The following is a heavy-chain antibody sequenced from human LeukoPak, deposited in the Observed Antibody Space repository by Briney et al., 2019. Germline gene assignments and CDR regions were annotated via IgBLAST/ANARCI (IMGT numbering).Heavy chain of an antibody. CDR2: ISSDGSST. CDR1: GFTFSSHW. J-gene: IGHJ4*02. Sequence: GGSLRLSCAATGFTFSSHWMHWVRQAPGKGLVWVSRISSDGSSTSFADSVKGRFTISRDNAENTLYLHMNSLRDEDTAVYFCARGPPDGSGSYYPGDYWGQGTLVTVSS. V-gene: IGHV3-74*01. D-gene: IGHD3-10*01. CDR3: ARGPPDGSGSYYPGDY.